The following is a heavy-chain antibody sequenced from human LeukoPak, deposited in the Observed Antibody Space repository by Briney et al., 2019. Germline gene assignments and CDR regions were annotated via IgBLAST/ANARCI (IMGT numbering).Heavy chain of an antibody. CDR1: GGSISSADYY. Sequence: SETLSLTCTVSGGSISSADYYWSWIRQPPGEGLEWIGYIYYTGSIYHNPSLTTRLTISLDTSKNQLSLKLNSVTAADTAVYYCARVNVAYDDYRGLLGHAFDVWGQGTMATVSS. CDR3: ARVNVAYDDYRGLLGHAFDV. V-gene: IGHV4-30-4*01. D-gene: IGHD4-17*01. J-gene: IGHJ3*01. CDR2: IYYTGSI.